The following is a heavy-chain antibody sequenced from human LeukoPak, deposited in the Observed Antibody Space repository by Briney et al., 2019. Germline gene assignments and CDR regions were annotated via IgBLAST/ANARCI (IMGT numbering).Heavy chain of an antibody. J-gene: IGHJ5*02. Sequence: SETLSLTCGVYGGSFRGYYWSWIRQSPGMGRDWIAEINHSGTTNYNPSFKSRVTISLVTSKNQFSLKLTSVTAAVTAVYYCARVIPLLWFGEEAETNWFDPWGQGTLVTVSS. CDR3: ARVIPLLWFGEEAETNWFDP. CDR1: GGSFRGYY. D-gene: IGHD3-10*01. CDR2: INHSGTT. V-gene: IGHV4-34*01.